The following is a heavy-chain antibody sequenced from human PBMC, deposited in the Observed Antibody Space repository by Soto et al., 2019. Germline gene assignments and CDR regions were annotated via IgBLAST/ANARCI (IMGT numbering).Heavy chain of an antibody. D-gene: IGHD5-18*01. CDR1: GGSVSSTNW. CDR2: IYHIGST. V-gene: IGHV4-4*02. J-gene: IGHJ4*02. Sequence: TSETLSLTCAVSGGSVSSTNWWSWVRQSPGKGLEWIGYIYHIGSTNYNPSLRGRVTISVDTSNNQFSLKLSSVTAADTAVYYCARRDSRMVMGYFDYWGQGTLVTVSS. CDR3: ARRDSRMVMGYFDY.